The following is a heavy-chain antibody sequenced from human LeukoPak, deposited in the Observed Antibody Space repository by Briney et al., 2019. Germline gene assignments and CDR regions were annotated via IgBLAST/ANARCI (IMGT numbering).Heavy chain of an antibody. J-gene: IGHJ4*02. CDR2: ISWNSGSI. Sequence: GGSLRLSCAASGFTFDDYAMHWVRQAPGKGLEWVSGISWNSGSIGYADSVKGRFTISRDNAKNSLYLQMISLRAEDTAVYYCARETLSSSWTYDYWGQGTLVTVSS. CDR1: GFTFDDYA. D-gene: IGHD6-13*01. V-gene: IGHV3-9*01. CDR3: ARETLSSSWTYDY.